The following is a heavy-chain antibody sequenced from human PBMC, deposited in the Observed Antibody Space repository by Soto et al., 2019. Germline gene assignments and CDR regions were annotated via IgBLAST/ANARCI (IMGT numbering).Heavy chain of an antibody. Sequence: GGSLRLSCAASGFTFSTYVMHWVRQVPGKGLVWVSRIKGDGSVTNYADSVKGRFTISRDNAKNTLYLQMNTLTAEDTAVYYCARAGYTYGNDYWGQGTLVTSPQ. CDR3: ARAGYTYGNDY. V-gene: IGHV3-74*01. CDR1: GFTFSTYV. CDR2: IKGDGSVT. D-gene: IGHD1-1*01. J-gene: IGHJ4*02.